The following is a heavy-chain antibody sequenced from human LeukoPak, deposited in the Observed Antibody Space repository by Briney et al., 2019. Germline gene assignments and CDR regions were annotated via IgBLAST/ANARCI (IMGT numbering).Heavy chain of an antibody. J-gene: IGHJ4*02. CDR1: GFTFSDYY. CDR3: ARGEYGIAAAGNDY. D-gene: IGHD6-13*01. CDR2: ISSSGSSI. Sequence: PGGSLRLSCAASGFTFSDYYMNWIRQAPGKGLEGVSYISSSGSSIYYADSVKGRFTSSRDNAKNSLYLQMNSLRAEDTAVYYCARGEYGIAAAGNDYWGQGTLVTVSS. V-gene: IGHV3-11*04.